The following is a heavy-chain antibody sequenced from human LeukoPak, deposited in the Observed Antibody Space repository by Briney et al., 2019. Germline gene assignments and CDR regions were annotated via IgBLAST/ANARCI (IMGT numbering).Heavy chain of an antibody. Sequence: ASVKVSFKASGYTFTSYYMHWVRQAPGQGLEWMGIINPSGGSTSYAQKFQGRVTMTRDMSTSTVYMELSSLRSEDTAVYYCATISIWGDRNFDYWGQGTLVTVSS. D-gene: IGHD3-16*01. CDR3: ATISIWGDRNFDY. CDR1: GYTFTSYY. J-gene: IGHJ4*02. CDR2: INPSGGST. V-gene: IGHV1-46*01.